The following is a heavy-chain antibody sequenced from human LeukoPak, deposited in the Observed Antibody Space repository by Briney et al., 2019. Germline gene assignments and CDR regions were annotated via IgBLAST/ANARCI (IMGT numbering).Heavy chain of an antibody. V-gene: IGHV4-38-2*01. J-gene: IGHJ3*02. CDR1: GYSISSGYY. CDR3: ARQGLYYYDSSGPDAFDI. CDR2: IYHSGST. Sequence: PSETLSLTCAVSGYSISSGYYWGWIWQPPGKGLEWIGSIYHSGSTYYNPSLKSRVTISVDTSKNQFSLKLSSVTAADTAVYYCARQGLYYYDSSGPDAFDIWGQGTMVTVSS. D-gene: IGHD3-22*01.